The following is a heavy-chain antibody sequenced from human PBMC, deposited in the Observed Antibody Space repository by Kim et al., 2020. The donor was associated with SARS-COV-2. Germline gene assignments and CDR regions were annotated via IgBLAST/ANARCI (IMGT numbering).Heavy chain of an antibody. V-gene: IGHV4-39*01. J-gene: IGHJ5*02. Sequence: SETLSLTCTVSGGSISSSSYYWGWIRQPPGKGLEWIGSIYYSGSTYYNPSLKSRVTISVDTSKNQFSLKLSSVTAADTAVYYCARPDYDSSGYYYAGWFDPWGQGTLVTVSS. CDR3: ARPDYDSSGYYYAGWFDP. D-gene: IGHD3-22*01. CDR2: IYYSGST. CDR1: GGSISSSSYY.